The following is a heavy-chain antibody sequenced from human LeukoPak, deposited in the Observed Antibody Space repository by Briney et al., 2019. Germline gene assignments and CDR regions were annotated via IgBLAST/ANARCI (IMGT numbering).Heavy chain of an antibody. CDR1: GYTFTSYG. CDR3: ARDLRKNGDYHLFDY. J-gene: IGHJ4*02. V-gene: IGHV1-18*01. D-gene: IGHD4-17*01. CDR2: ISAYNGNT. Sequence: ASVKVSCKASGYTFTSYGISWVRQAPGQGLAWMGWISAYNGNTNYAQKLQGRVTMTTDTSTSTAYMELRSLRSDDTAVYYCARDLRKNGDYHLFDYWGQGTQVTVSS.